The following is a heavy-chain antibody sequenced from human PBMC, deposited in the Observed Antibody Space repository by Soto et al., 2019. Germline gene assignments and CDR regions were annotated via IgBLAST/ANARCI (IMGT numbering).Heavy chain of an antibody. D-gene: IGHD6-6*01. Sequence: EVQLVESGGGLVKPGGSLRLSCAASGFAFSSFSMNWVRQAPGKGLEWVAFISSGGSSMYYADSVKGRFSITRDNAKNSLFLQMNSQRAEDTAVYYCARDCGEQLVRRGFYYYSMDVWGTGTTVSVAS. CDR3: ARDCGEQLVRRGFYYYSMDV. J-gene: IGHJ6*03. V-gene: IGHV3-21*01. CDR2: ISSGGSSM. CDR1: GFAFSSFS.